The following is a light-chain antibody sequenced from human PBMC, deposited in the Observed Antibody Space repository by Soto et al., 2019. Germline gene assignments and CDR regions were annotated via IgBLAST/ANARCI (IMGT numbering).Light chain of an antibody. Sequence: QSALTQPASVSGSPGQSITISCTGTSSDVGGYNYVSWYQQHPGKAPKLMIYDVSNRPSGVSNRFSGSKSGNTASLTISGLQAEDEADYYCSSCTSSSTLVVFGGGTKLIVL. CDR2: DVS. CDR3: SSCTSSSTLVV. CDR1: SSDVGGYNY. V-gene: IGLV2-14*01. J-gene: IGLJ2*01.